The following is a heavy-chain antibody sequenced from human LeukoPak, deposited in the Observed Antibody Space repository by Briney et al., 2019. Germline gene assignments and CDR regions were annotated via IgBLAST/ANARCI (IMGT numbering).Heavy chain of an antibody. D-gene: IGHD4-23*01. Sequence: SETLSLTCAVSGGSISSGGYSWSWIRQPPGKGLEWIGYIYHSGSTYYNPSIKSRVTISVDRSKNQFSLKLSSVTAADTAVYYCARDKGGNFDYWGQGTLVTVSS. V-gene: IGHV4-30-2*01. CDR2: IYHSGST. CDR1: GGSISSGGYS. CDR3: ARDKGGNFDY. J-gene: IGHJ4*02.